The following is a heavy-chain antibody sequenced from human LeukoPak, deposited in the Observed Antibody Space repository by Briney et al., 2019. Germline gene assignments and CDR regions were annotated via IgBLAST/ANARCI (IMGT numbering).Heavy chain of an antibody. Sequence: SETLSLTCAVYGGSFSGYYWSWIRQPPGKGLEWIGEINHSGSTNYNPSLKSRVTISVDTSKNQFSLKLSSVTAADTAVYYCARGVGYYYDSSGYHDFGGYFDYWGQGTLVTVSS. D-gene: IGHD3-22*01. V-gene: IGHV4-34*01. J-gene: IGHJ4*02. CDR2: INHSGST. CDR3: ARGVGYYYDSSGYHDFGGYFDY. CDR1: GGSFSGYY.